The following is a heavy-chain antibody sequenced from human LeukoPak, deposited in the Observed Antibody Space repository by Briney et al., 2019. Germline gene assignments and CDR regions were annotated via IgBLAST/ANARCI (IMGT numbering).Heavy chain of an antibody. V-gene: IGHV3-53*01. Sequence: GGSLRLSCAASGFTFSSYSMNWVRQAPGKGLEWVSVSYLRGGTYYADSVKGRFTVSRDISKKMLFLQMNSLRVEDTAVYYCARSGTWLLWGQGTLVTVSS. CDR2: SYLRGGT. CDR1: GFTFSSYS. D-gene: IGHD5-24*01. J-gene: IGHJ4*02. CDR3: ARSGTWLL.